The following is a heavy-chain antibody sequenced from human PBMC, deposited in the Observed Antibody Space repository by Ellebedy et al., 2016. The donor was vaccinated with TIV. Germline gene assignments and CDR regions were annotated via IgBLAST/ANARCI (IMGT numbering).Heavy chain of an antibody. CDR2: IRSKANSYAT. D-gene: IGHD7-27*01. J-gene: IGHJ6*02. CDR3: TSGDGVDI. CDR1: GFTFSGSA. V-gene: IGHV3-73*01. Sequence: PGGSLRLSCAASGFTFSGSAMNWVRQASGKGLEWVGRIRSKANSYATAYAASVKGRFTISRDDSKNPAYLQMNSLKTEETAEYYGTSGDGVDIWGQGTTVTVSS.